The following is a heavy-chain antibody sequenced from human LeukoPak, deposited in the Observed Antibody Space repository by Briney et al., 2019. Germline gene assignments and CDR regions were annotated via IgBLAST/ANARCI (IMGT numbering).Heavy chain of an antibody. CDR2: LYSGGTT. CDR3: ARGGWDYFDY. D-gene: IGHD3-10*01. CDR1: GFTVSSNY. Sequence: GGSLRLSCAASGFTVSSNYMSWVRQAPGKGLEWVSLLYSGGTTYYADSVKGRFTVFRDNSKNTLYLQMNSLRAEDTALYYCARGGWDYFDYWGQGTLVTVSS. V-gene: IGHV3-66*01. J-gene: IGHJ4*02.